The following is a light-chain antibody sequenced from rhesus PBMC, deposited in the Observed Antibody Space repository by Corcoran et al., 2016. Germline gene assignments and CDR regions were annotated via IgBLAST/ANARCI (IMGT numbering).Light chain of an antibody. CDR3: QQYSSSPWT. CDR2: KAA. J-gene: IGKJ1*01. V-gene: IGKV1-22*01. Sequence: DIQMTQSPSSLSASVGDTVTITCRASQSISSWLAWYQQKPGKAPKLLIYKAATLQSGVPSRFSGSGSGTDFTLTISSLQSEDFATYYCQQYSSSPWTFGQGTKVEIK. CDR1: QSISSW.